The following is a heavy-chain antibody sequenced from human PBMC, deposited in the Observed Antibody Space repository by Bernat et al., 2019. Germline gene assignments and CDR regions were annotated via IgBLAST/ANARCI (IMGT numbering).Heavy chain of an antibody. V-gene: IGHV3-23*01. CDR2: ISGSGGSA. J-gene: IGHJ4*02. Sequence: EVQLLESGGGLVQPGGSLRLSCAASGFTFSNYDMWWVRQAPGKGLEWVSAISGSGGSAYYADSVKGRFSISRDNSKNTLYLQMNSLRVEDTALYYCAKEKRILIGAAGTDFWGQGTRVTVSS. CDR1: GFTFSNYD. D-gene: IGHD6-13*01. CDR3: AKEKRILIGAAGTDF.